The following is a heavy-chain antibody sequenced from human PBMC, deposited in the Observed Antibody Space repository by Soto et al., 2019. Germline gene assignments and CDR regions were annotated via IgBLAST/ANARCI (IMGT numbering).Heavy chain of an antibody. CDR3: AKAPYSSSPTYFDY. CDR2: ISGSGGTT. D-gene: IGHD6-6*01. CDR1: GFTFSSYA. Sequence: GGSLRLSCVASGFTFSSYAMSWVRQAPGKGLEWVSAISGSGGTTYYADSVKGRFTMSRDNSKNTLYLQMNSLRAEDTAVYYCAKAPYSSSPTYFDYWGQGTLVTVSS. V-gene: IGHV3-23*01. J-gene: IGHJ4*02.